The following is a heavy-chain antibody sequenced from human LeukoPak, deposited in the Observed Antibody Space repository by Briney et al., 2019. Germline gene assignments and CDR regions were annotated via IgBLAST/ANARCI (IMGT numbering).Heavy chain of an antibody. CDR3: ARLRTYYDFWSGYYMDYYYYGMDV. Sequence: GASVKVSCKASGYTFTSYDINWVRQATGQGLEWMGWMNPNSGNTGYAQKFQGRVTMTRNTSISTAYMELSSLRSEDTAVYYCARLRTYYDFWSGYYMDYYYYGMDVWGQGTTVTVSS. CDR2: MNPNSGNT. V-gene: IGHV1-8*01. CDR1: GYTFTSYD. J-gene: IGHJ6*02. D-gene: IGHD3-3*01.